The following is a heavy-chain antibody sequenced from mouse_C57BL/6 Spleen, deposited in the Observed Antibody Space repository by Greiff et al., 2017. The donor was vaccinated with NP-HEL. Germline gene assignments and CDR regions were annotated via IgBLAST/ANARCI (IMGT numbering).Heavy chain of an antibody. V-gene: IGHV1-42*01. Sequence: EVQLQQSGPELVKPGASVKISCKASGYSFTGYYMNWVKQSPEKSLEWIGEINPSTGGTTYNQKFKAKATLTVDKSSSTAYMQLKSLTSEDSEVYYCAIYYDYDVWFAYWGQGTLVTVSA. J-gene: IGHJ3*01. CDR1: GYSFTGYY. CDR2: INPSTGGT. CDR3: AIYYDYDVWFAY. D-gene: IGHD2-4*01.